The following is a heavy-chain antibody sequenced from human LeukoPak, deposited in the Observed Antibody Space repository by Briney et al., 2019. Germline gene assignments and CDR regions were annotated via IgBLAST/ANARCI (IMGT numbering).Heavy chain of an antibody. Sequence: GGSLRLSCTGSGFTFGDYALSWFRQAPGKGLEWLGFIRSKALGATTQYDASVKGRFTISRDDSKSIAYLQMTSLKTEDTAVYYCSTFNNGWYRPTYAFDMWGQGTMVVVSS. CDR1: GFTFGDYA. CDR2: IRSKALGATT. V-gene: IGHV3-49*03. J-gene: IGHJ3*02. D-gene: IGHD6-19*01. CDR3: STFNNGWYRPTYAFDM.